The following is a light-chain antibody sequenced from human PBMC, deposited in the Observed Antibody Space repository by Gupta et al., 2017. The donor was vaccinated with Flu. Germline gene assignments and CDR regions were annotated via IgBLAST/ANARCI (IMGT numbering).Light chain of an antibody. CDR3: QHTYNTPRT. CDR1: QDVRNY. V-gene: IGKV1-39*01. CDR2: GAS. J-gene: IGKJ1*01. Sequence: PYSLSASVGDRVTITCRTSQDVRNYLHWYQQKPGSAPKLLIFGASKLQTGVPSRFSGSGSGTDFTLTITNLQPEDFATYFCQHTYNTPRTFGQGTKVEIK.